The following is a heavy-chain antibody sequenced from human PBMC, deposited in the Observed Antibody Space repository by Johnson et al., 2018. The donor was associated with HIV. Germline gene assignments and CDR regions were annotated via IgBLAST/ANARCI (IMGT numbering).Heavy chain of an antibody. CDR2: IKQDGSEK. CDR1: GFTFSSYW. CDR3: ASSIRNDAFDI. Sequence: VQLVESGGGVVRPGGSLRLSCAASGFTFSSYWMSWVRQAPGKGLEWVANIKQDGSEKYYVDSVKCRFTISRDNAKNSLYLQMNSLRAEDTAVYYCASSIRNDAFDIWGQGTMVTVSS. V-gene: IGHV3-7*01. J-gene: IGHJ3*02.